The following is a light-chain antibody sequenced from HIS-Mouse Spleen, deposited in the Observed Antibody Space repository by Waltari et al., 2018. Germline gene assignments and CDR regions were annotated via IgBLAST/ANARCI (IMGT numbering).Light chain of an antibody. CDR2: DVS. CDR1: SSDVCGYNY. CDR3: CSYAGSYTYV. V-gene: IGLV2-11*01. J-gene: IGLJ1*01. Sequence: QSALTQPRSVSGSPGQSVPISCTGTSSDVCGYNYLSWYQQHPGKAPKLMIYDVSKRPSGVPDRFSGSKSGNTASLTISGLQAEDEADYYCCSYAGSYTYVFGTGTKVTVL.